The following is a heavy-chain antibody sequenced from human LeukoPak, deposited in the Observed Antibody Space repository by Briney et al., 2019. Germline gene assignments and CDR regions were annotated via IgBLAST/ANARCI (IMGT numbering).Heavy chain of an antibody. V-gene: IGHV3-74*01. J-gene: IGHJ4*02. CDR3: ARGIGETYNVFDY. CDR1: GFTFSSYW. CDR2: INSDGRST. Sequence: GGSLRLSCAASGFTFSSYWMHWVRQAPGKGLVWVSRINSDGRSTSYADSVKGRFTISRDNAQNTLFLQMNSLRDDDTAVYYCARGIGETYNVFDYWGQGTLVTVSS. D-gene: IGHD1-1*01.